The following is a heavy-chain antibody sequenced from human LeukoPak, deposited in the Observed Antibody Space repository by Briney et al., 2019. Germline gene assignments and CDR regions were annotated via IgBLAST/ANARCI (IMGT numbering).Heavy chain of an antibody. CDR2: IYSGGST. V-gene: IGHV3-66*02. D-gene: IGHD3-3*01. CDR3: ARALCDFWSGYTLDY. J-gene: IGHJ4*02. CDR1: GFTVSSNY. Sequence: GGSLRLSCAASGFTVSSNYMSWVRQAPGKGLEWVSVIYSGGSTYYADSVKGRFTISRDNSKNTLYLQMNSLRAEDTAVYYRARALCDFWSGYTLDYWGQGTLVTVSS.